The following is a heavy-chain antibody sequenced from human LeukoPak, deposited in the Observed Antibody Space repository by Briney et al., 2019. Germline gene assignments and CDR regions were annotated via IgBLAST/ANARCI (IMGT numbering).Heavy chain of an antibody. D-gene: IGHD6-19*01. CDR2: IYSGGTT. CDR1: GFTVSSNY. Sequence: PGGSLRLSCAASGFTVSSNYMSWVRQAPGRGWGGVPFIYSGGTTYYADSVKGRFTISRDNSKNTLYLQMNSLRAEDTAVYYCARARRYSSGWSRIFDYWGQGTLVTVSS. J-gene: IGHJ4*02. V-gene: IGHV3-53*01. CDR3: ARARRYSSGWSRIFDY.